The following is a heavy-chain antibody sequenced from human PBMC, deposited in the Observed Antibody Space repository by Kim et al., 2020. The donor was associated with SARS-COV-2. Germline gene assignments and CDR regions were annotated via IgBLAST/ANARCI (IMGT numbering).Heavy chain of an antibody. D-gene: IGHD2-2*01. V-gene: IGHV4-31*03. CDR3: ARQTLGYCSSTSCHEIY. CDR2: IYYSGST. J-gene: IGHJ4*02. CDR1: GGSISSGGYY. Sequence: SETLSLTCTVSGGSISSGGYYWSWIRQHPGKGLEWIGYIYYSGSTYYNPSLKSRVTISVDTSKNQFSLKLSSVTAADTAVYYCARQTLGYCSSTSCHEIYWGQGTLVTVSS.